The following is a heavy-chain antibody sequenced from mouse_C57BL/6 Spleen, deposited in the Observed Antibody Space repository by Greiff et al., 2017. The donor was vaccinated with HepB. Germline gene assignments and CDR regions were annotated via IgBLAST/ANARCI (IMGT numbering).Heavy chain of an antibody. D-gene: IGHD2-5*01. CDR1: GFTFSSYA. V-gene: IGHV5-9-1*02. J-gene: IGHJ3*01. CDR2: ISSGGDYI. CDR3: TRSPSYYSNYSWFAY. Sequence: EVHLVESGEGLVKPGGSLKLSCAASGFTFSSYAMSWVRQTPEKRLEWVAYISSGGDYIYYADTVKGRFTISRDNARNTLYLQMSSLKSEDTAMYYCTRSPSYYSNYSWFAYWGQGTLVTVSA.